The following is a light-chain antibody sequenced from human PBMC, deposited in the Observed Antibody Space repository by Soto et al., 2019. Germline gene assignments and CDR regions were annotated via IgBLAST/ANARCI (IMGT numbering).Light chain of an antibody. J-gene: IGKJ1*01. CDR2: KTS. CDR3: QEYNTNSRT. V-gene: IGKV1-5*03. CDR1: ENIYSW. Sequence: IQMTQSPSTLSASVGDTVTIACRATENIYSWLAWYKQIPGKAPQLLIYKTSTLQSGVPSRFSGSGSGAEYTLTISSLQPDDFATYYCQEYNTNSRTFGQGTRVENK.